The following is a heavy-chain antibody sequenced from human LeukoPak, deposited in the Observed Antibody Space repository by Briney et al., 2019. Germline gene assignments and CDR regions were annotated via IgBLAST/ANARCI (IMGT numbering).Heavy chain of an antibody. J-gene: IGHJ5*02. CDR2: IYYSGST. CDR1: GGSISSYY. V-gene: IGHV4-59*12. Sequence: PSETLSLTCTVSGGSISSYYWSWIRQPPGKGLEWIGYIYYSGSTNYNPSLKSRVTISIDTSKNQFSLKLSSVTAADTAVYYCARDSRYDFWSGYSLGFDPWGQGTLVTVSS. CDR3: ARDSRYDFWSGYSLGFDP. D-gene: IGHD3-3*01.